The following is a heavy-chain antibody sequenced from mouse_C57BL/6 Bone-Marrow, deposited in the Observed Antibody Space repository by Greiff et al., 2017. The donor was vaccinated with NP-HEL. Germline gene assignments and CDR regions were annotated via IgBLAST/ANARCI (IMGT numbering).Heavy chain of an antibody. V-gene: IGHV5-17*01. CDR3: ARPGGPYWYFDV. CDR1: GFTFSDYG. CDR2: ISSGSSTI. J-gene: IGHJ1*03. Sequence: VQLQQSGGGLVKPGGSLKLSCAASGFTFSDYGMHWVRQAPEKGLEWVAYISSGSSTIYYADTVKGRFTISRDNAKNTLFLQMTSLRSEDTAMYYCARPGGPYWYFDVWGTGTTVTVSS.